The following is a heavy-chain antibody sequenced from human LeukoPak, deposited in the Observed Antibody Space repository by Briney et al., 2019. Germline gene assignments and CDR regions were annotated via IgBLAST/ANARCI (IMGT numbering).Heavy chain of an antibody. Sequence: SETLSLTCTVSGGSISSSSYYWSWIRQPAGKGLEWIGRIYTSGSTNYNPSLKSRVTMSVDTSKNQFSLKLSSVTAADTAVYYCARVGLTGSSWYFDYWGQGTLVTVSS. CDR2: IYTSGST. J-gene: IGHJ4*02. V-gene: IGHV4-61*02. CDR1: GGSISSSSYY. CDR3: ARVGLTGSSWYFDY. D-gene: IGHD6-13*01.